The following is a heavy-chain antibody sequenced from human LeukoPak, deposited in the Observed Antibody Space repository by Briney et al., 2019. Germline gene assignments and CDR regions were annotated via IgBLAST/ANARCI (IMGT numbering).Heavy chain of an antibody. V-gene: IGHV3-7*01. D-gene: IGHD3-22*01. Sequence: GGSLRLSWAASGFTFSSYWMSWVRQAPGRGLEWGANIKQDGSEKYYVDSVKGRFTISRGNAKNSLYLQMNSLRAEDTAVYYCARDYYDSSGPDAFDIWGQGTMVTVSS. CDR1: GFTFSSYW. J-gene: IGHJ3*02. CDR3: ARDYYDSSGPDAFDI. CDR2: IKQDGSEK.